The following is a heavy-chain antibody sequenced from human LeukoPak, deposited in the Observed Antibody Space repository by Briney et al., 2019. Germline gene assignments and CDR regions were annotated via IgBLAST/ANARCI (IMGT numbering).Heavy chain of an antibody. CDR3: ARGIAAAGTYYYYYYMDV. CDR2: IYYSGST. J-gene: IGHJ6*03. V-gene: IGHV4-59*01. D-gene: IGHD6-13*01. Sequence: SETLSLTCTVSGGSISSYYWSWIRQPPGKGPEWIGYIYYSGSTNYNPSLKSRVTISVDTSKNQFSLKLSSVTAADTAVYYCARGIAAAGTYYYYYYMDVWGKGTTVTVSS. CDR1: GGSISSYY.